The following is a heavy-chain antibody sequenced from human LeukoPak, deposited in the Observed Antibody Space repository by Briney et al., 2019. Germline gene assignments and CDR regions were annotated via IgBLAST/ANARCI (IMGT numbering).Heavy chain of an antibody. CDR3: AKALFVEYFADGEWYFDL. D-gene: IGHD2/OR15-2a*01. CDR1: GFTFSSHA. Sequence: QPGGSLRLSCVASGFTFSSHAMTWVRQTPGKGLEWVSAIGGSGISAYYADSVKGRFTISRDNSKNTLYLQMNSLRAEDTAVYYCAKALFVEYFADGEWYFDLWGRGTLVTVSS. CDR2: IGGSGISA. V-gene: IGHV3-23*01. J-gene: IGHJ2*01.